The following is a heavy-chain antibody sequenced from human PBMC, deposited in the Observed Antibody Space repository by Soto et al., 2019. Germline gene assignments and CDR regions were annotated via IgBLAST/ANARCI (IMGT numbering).Heavy chain of an antibody. D-gene: IGHD6-19*01. Sequence: GGSLRLSCEASGFTFNVYAMNWVRQAPGKGLEWVSATSLSGDSTYFADSVKGRFMISRDNSKNTLYLQMNSLRAEDTAIYHCARTLAVAVPWYYGMDVWGQGTTVTVSS. J-gene: IGHJ6*02. CDR3: ARTLAVAVPWYYGMDV. CDR2: TSLSGDST. V-gene: IGHV3-23*01. CDR1: GFTFNVYA.